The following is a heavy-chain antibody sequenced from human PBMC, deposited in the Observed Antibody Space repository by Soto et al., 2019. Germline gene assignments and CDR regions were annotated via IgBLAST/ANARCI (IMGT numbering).Heavy chain of an antibody. CDR2: IDPRSGGT. Sequence: ASVKVSCKVSGYPFTTYHIHWVRQAPGQGLEWMGWIDPRSGGTVYGQKFQGRVTMTRDTSISTVYMDLSGLTSDDTALYYCATDDYGIFPYWGQGSLVTVSS. V-gene: IGHV1-2*02. D-gene: IGHD3-10*01. CDR1: GYPFTTYH. CDR3: ATDDYGIFPY. J-gene: IGHJ4*02.